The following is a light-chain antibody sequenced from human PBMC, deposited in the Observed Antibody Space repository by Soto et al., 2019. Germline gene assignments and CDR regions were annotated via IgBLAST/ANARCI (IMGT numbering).Light chain of an antibody. CDR1: QSVRSY. Sequence: EIVLTQSPATLSLSPGDRATLSCRASQSVRSYLAWYQQKPGQAPRLLIYDASNRATGIPARFSGSGSGTDFTLTVSSLEPEDFAVYYCQQRSDWPPTFGGGTMVDIK. CDR2: DAS. CDR3: QQRSDWPPT. J-gene: IGKJ4*01. V-gene: IGKV3-11*01.